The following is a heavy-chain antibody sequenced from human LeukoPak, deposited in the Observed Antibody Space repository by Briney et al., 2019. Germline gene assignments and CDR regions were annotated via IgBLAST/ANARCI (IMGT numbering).Heavy chain of an antibody. J-gene: IGHJ3*02. CDR3: AAASPFFDSWEDYGAFDI. V-gene: IGHV3-73*01. Sequence: GGSLRLSCAASGFTFSGSVMHWVRQASGKGLEWVGRIRSKANNYATAYVASVKGRFTISRDDSKNTAYLQMNSLKTEDTAVYYCAAASPFFDSWEDYGAFDIWGQGTMVTVSS. CDR2: IRSKANNYAT. D-gene: IGHD3-9*01. CDR1: GFTFSGSV.